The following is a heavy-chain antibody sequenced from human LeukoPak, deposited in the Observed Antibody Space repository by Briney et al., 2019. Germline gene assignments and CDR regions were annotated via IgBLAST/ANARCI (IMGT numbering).Heavy chain of an antibody. CDR3: ASKRAMVNAFDI. V-gene: IGHV4-39*01. CDR2: IYYSGST. Sequence: NTSETLSLTCTVSGGSISSSSYYWGWIRQPPGKGLEWIGSIYYSGSTYYNPSLKSRVTISVDTSKNQFSLKLSSVTAADTAVYYCASKRAMVNAFDIWGQGTMVTVSS. CDR1: GGSISSSSYY. J-gene: IGHJ3*02. D-gene: IGHD5-18*01.